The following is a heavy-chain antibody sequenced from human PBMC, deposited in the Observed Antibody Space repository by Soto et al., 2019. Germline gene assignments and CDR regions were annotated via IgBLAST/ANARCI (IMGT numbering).Heavy chain of an antibody. CDR2: ISGSGGST. V-gene: IGHV3-23*01. Sequence: GGSLRLSCAASGFTFSSYGMHWVRQAPGKGLEWVSAISGSGGSTYYADSVKGRFTISRDNSKNTLYLQMNSLRAEDTAVYYCATKVAAAGYYFDYWGQGTLVTVSS. D-gene: IGHD6-13*01. CDR1: GFTFSSYG. J-gene: IGHJ4*02. CDR3: ATKVAAAGYYFDY.